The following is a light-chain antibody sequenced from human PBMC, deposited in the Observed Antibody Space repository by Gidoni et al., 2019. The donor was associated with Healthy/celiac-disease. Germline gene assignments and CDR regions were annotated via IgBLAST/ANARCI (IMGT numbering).Light chain of an antibody. CDR1: QSVSSY. CDR3: QRRSSWT. V-gene: IGKV3-11*01. Sequence: EIELTQSPATLSSSPGERATLSGRASQSVSSYLAWYQQKPGKDPRLLIYDASNGATGIPARFSGSGSWTDFTLTLRALEPEDFAVYYCQRRSSWTFGQGTKVEIK. CDR2: DAS. J-gene: IGKJ1*01.